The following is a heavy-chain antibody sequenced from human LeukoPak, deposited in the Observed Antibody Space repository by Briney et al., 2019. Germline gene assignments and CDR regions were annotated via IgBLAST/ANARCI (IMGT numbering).Heavy chain of an antibody. Sequence: SETLSLTCTVSGGSISSYYWSWIRQPPGKGLEWIGRIYYSGSTNYNPSLKSRVTISVDTSKNQFSLKLSSVTAADTAVYYCVRDRELTYWGQGTLVTVSS. V-gene: IGHV4-59*12. CDR2: IYYSGST. D-gene: IGHD5-24*01. CDR3: VRDRELTY. CDR1: GGSISSYY. J-gene: IGHJ4*02.